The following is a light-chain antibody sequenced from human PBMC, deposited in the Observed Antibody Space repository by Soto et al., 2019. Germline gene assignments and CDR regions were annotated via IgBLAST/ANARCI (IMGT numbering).Light chain of an antibody. J-gene: IGLJ2*01. Sequence: QSALTQPRSVSGSSGQSVTISCAGTSSDVDVGDYNYVSWFQQRPGKAPTLIIHEVDKRPSGVPDRFSGSKSGNTASLTVSGLQVDDEGLYYCSSYAGNNNFLFGGGTKLTVL. CDR3: SSYAGNNNFL. V-gene: IGLV2-8*01. CDR1: SSDVDVGDYNY. CDR2: EVD.